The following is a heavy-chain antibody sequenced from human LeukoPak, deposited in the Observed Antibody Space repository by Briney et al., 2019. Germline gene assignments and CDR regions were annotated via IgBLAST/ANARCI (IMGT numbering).Heavy chain of an antibody. CDR1: GFTFSSYA. Sequence: GGSLRLSCAASGFTFSSYAMHWVRQAPGKGLEWVAVISYDGSNKYYADSVKGRFTISRDNSKNTLYLQMNSLRAEDTAVYYCAREGGRDGYNYDYWGQGTLVTVSS. D-gene: IGHD5-24*01. V-gene: IGHV3-30-3*01. CDR2: ISYDGSNK. CDR3: AREGGRDGYNYDY. J-gene: IGHJ4*02.